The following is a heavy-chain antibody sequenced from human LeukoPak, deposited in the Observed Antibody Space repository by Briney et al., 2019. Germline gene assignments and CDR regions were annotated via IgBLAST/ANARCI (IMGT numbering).Heavy chain of an antibody. D-gene: IGHD2-15*01. V-gene: IGHV4-34*01. J-gene: IGHJ5*02. CDR3: ARDRPGYNWFDP. Sequence: SETLSLTCAVYGGSFSVYYWSWIRQPPGEGLEWIGEINHSGSTNYNPSLKSRVTISVDTSKNQFSLKLSSVTAADTAVYYCARDRPGYNWFDPWGQGTLVTVSS. CDR2: INHSGST. CDR1: GGSFSVYY.